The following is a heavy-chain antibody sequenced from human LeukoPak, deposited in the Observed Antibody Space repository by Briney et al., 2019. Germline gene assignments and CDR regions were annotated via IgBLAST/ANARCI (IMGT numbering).Heavy chain of an antibody. CDR1: GGSISSGGYS. J-gene: IGHJ4*02. CDR2: IYYSGST. V-gene: IGHV4-61*08. Sequence: SETLSLTCAVSGGSISSGGYSWSWIRQPPGKGLEWIGYIYYSGSTNYNPSLKSRVTISVDTSKNQFSLKLSSVTAADTAVYYCARLHSSSWYYLDYWGQGTLVTVSS. D-gene: IGHD6-13*01. CDR3: ARLHSSSWYYLDY.